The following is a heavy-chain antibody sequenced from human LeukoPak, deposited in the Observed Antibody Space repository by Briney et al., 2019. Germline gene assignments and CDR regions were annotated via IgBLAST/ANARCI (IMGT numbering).Heavy chain of an antibody. CDR3: ARDRELYMDV. CDR1: GGSISSYY. D-gene: IGHD1-26*01. Sequence: SETLSLTCTVSGGSISSYYWSWIRQPPGKGLEWIGYIYYSGSTNYNPSLKSRVTISVDTSKNQFSLKLSSVTAADTAVYYCARDRELYMDVWGKGTTVTVSS. V-gene: IGHV4-59*01. J-gene: IGHJ6*03. CDR2: IYYSGST.